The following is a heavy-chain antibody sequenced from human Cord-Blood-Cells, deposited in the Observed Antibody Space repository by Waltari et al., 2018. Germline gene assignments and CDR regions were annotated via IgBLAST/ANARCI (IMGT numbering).Heavy chain of an antibody. V-gene: IGHV1-2*04. CDR3: ARSYDILTGYFDY. Sequence: QVQLGQGGAEVKKPGHSMKDTCQASESTPTGYYMHWLRQAPGQGLEWMGWINPNSGVTNYAQKFQGWVTMTRDTSISTAYMELSRLRSDDTAVYYCARSYDILTGYFDYWGQGTLVTVSS. D-gene: IGHD3-9*01. CDR1: ESTPTGYY. CDR2: INPNSGVT. J-gene: IGHJ4*02.